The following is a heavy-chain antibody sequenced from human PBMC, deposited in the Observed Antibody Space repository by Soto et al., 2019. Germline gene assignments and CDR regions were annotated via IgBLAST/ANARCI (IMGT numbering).Heavy chain of an antibody. CDR3: ARGVGSSPPRY. CDR2: IYASGSP. CDR1: GGSISVYY. Sequence: PSETLSLTCSISGGSISVYYWSWIRQRPGQGLEWIGYIYASGSPYYNPSPRSRVTISADTSKNQISLKLTSPTAADTAVYYCARGVGSSPPRYWGRGTLVTVPS. J-gene: IGHJ4*02. D-gene: IGHD1-26*01. V-gene: IGHV4-59*01.